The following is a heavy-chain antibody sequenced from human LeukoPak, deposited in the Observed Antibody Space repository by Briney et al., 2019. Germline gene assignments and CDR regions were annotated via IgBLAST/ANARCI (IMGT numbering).Heavy chain of an antibody. J-gene: IGHJ4*02. Sequence: GGSLRLSCAASGFTFSSYWMSWVRQAPGKGLEWVANIKQVGSEKYYVDSVKGRFTISRDNAKNSLYLQMNSLRAEDTAVYYCARELYSSSFDYWGQGTLVTVSS. CDR2: IKQVGSEK. D-gene: IGHD6-6*01. V-gene: IGHV3-7*01. CDR3: ARELYSSSFDY. CDR1: GFTFSSYW.